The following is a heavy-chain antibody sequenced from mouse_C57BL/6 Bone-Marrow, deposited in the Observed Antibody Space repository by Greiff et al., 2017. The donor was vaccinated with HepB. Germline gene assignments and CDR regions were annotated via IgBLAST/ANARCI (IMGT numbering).Heavy chain of an antibody. J-gene: IGHJ3*01. CDR1: GYSFTGYY. CDR2: INPSTGGT. D-gene: IGHD2-3*01. V-gene: IGHV1-42*01. Sequence: EVQLQESGPELVKPGASVKISCKASGYSFTGYYMNWVKQSPEKSLEWIGEINPSTGGTTYNQKFKAKATLTVKKSSPTAYMQRKSLTAEDSAVYYCARDDRLAWFAYWGQGTLVTVSA. CDR3: ARDDRLAWFAY.